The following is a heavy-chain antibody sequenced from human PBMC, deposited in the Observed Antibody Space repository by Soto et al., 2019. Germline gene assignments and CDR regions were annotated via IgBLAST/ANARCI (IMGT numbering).Heavy chain of an antibody. J-gene: IGHJ4*02. CDR1: GYTFINYH. CDR3: ALPKNTLGWYNF. CDR2: INPNGGST. V-gene: IGHV1-46*01. Sequence: QVQAVQSGAEVKKPGASVKVSCKTSGYTFINYHVHWVRQAPGQGLEWLGAINPNGGSTTYAQHRQGRVTMTSDTSTSTAYMEMSSLKSEDTAVYYCALPKNTLGWYNFWGQGTLVTVS. D-gene: IGHD6-19*01.